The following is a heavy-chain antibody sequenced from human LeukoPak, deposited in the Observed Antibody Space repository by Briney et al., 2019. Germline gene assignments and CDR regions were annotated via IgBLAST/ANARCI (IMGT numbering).Heavy chain of an antibody. Sequence: GASVKVSCKASGYTFTGYCMHWVRQAPGQGLQWMGWINPNSGGTNYAQKFQGRVTMTRDTSISTAYMELRSLRSDDTAVYYCARETYYYDSSARSGAFDIWGQGTMVTVSS. CDR2: INPNSGGT. CDR1: GYTFTGYC. D-gene: IGHD3-22*01. V-gene: IGHV1-2*02. J-gene: IGHJ3*02. CDR3: ARETYYYDSSARSGAFDI.